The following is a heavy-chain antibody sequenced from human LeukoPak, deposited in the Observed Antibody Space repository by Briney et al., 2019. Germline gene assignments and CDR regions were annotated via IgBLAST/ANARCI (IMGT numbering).Heavy chain of an antibody. D-gene: IGHD3-3*01. Sequence: ASVKVSCKASGYTFTSYGISWVRQAPGQGLEWMGWISAYNGNTNYAQKLQGRVTMTTDTSTSTAYMELRSLRSDDTAVYYCARVGRFLEWSPPARYTDVWGKGTTVTVSS. J-gene: IGHJ6*03. CDR2: ISAYNGNT. CDR3: ARVGRFLEWSPPARYTDV. CDR1: GYTFTSYG. V-gene: IGHV1-18*01.